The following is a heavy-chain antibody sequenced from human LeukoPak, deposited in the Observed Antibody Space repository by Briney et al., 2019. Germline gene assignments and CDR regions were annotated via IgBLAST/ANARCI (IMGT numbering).Heavy chain of an antibody. CDR3: ARLHRGWFDP. J-gene: IGHJ5*02. V-gene: IGHV3-21*01. Sequence: GGSLRLSCAASGFTFSSYSMNWVRQAPGKGLEWVSSISSSSSYIYYADSVKGRFTISRDNAKNSLYLQMNSLRADDTAVYYCARLHRGWFDPWGQGTLVTVSS. CDR2: ISSSSSYI. CDR1: GFTFSSYS.